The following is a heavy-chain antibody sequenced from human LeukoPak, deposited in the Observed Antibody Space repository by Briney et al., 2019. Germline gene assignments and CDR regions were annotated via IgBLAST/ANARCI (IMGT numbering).Heavy chain of an antibody. CDR3: ARDRELLWFGEALADYGYYYYYMDV. Sequence: SETLSLTCTVSGGSISSYYWSWIRQPAGKGLEWIGRIYTSGSTNYNPSLKSRVTMSVDTSKNQFSLKLSSVTAADTAVYYCARDRELLWFGEALADYGYYYYYMDVWGKGTTVTISS. CDR1: GGSISSYY. V-gene: IGHV4-4*07. D-gene: IGHD3-10*01. J-gene: IGHJ6*03. CDR2: IYTSGST.